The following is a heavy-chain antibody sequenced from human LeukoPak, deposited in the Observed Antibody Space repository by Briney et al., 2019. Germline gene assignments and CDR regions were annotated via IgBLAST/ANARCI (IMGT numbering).Heavy chain of an antibody. D-gene: IGHD4-11*01. CDR2: VDHTGST. V-gene: IGHV4-59*01. CDR1: DDSITMYY. CDR3: ARGRVSSSTWYSTYYYFFYMDF. Sequence: PSETLSLTCTVSDDSITMYYWTWIRQPPGKGLEWNGYVDHTGSTKFIPSVNGRVSISRDTSNNFFSLRLRSVTAADTAVYFCARGRVSSSTWYSTYYYFFYMDFWGKGTTVTVSS. J-gene: IGHJ6*03.